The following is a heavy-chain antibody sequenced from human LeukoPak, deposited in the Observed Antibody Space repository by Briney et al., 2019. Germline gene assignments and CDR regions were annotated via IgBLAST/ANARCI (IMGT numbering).Heavy chain of an antibody. CDR3: AREGIVVVPAAMLDAFDI. V-gene: IGHV4-59*12. D-gene: IGHD2-2*01. Sequence: SETLSLTCSVSSGSITTYYWNWIRQAPGKEPEWIGYIHHSGSANYNPSLKSRVTLSVDTSKNQFSLKLSSVTAADTAVYYCAREGIVVVPAAMLDAFDIWGQGTMVTVSS. CDR2: IHHSGSA. CDR1: SGSITTYY. J-gene: IGHJ3*02.